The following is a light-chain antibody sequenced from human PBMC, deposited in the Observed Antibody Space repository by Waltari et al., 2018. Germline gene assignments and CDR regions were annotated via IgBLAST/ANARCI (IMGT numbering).Light chain of an antibody. CDR3: QQYNSYSPVT. J-gene: IGKJ4*01. V-gene: IGKV1-5*03. CDR1: QSISSW. CDR2: KAS. Sequence: DIQMTQSPSTLSASVGERVTITCRASQSISSWLAWYQQKPGKAPKLLIYKASSLESGVPSRFTGSGSGTEFTLTISSLQPDDFATYYCQQYNSYSPVTFGGGTKVEIK.